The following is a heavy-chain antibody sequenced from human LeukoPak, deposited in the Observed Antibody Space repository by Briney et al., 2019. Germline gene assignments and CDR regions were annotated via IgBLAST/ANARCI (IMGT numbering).Heavy chain of an antibody. CDR1: GYTFTGYY. J-gene: IGHJ3*02. V-gene: IGHV1-2*02. D-gene: IGHD3-16*02. CDR2: INPNSGGT. Sequence: ASVKVSCKASGYTFTGYYMHWVRQAPGQGLEWMGWINPNSGGTNYAQKFQGRVTMTRDTSISTAYMELSRLRSDDTAVYYCARDPYDYVWGSYRPDDGFDIWGQGTMVTVSS. CDR3: ARDPYDYVWGSYRPDDGFDI.